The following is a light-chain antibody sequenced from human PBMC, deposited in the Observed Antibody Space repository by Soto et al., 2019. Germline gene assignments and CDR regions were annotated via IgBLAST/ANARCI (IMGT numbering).Light chain of an antibody. Sequence: DIKMTQSPSTLSASVGDRVTITCRASESITTRLAWYQQRPGKAPNLLIYMASSLESGVPSRFSGSGSGTELTLTISSLQPDGFATYYCQQYNSYPWTFGQDTKVDI. CDR2: MAS. V-gene: IGKV1-5*03. J-gene: IGKJ1*01. CDR3: QQYNSYPWT. CDR1: ESITTR.